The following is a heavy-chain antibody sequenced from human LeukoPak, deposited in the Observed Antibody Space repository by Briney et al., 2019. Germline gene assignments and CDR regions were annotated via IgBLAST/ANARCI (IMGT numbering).Heavy chain of an antibody. V-gene: IGHV1-2*06. CDR1: GYTFTGYY. J-gene: IGHJ4*02. CDR3: ARPATYSSRGGYYFDY. CDR2: INPNSGGT. D-gene: IGHD6-13*01. Sequence: ASVKVSCKASGYTFTGYYMHWVRQAPGQGLEWMGRINPNSGGTNYAQKFQGRVTMTRDTSISTAYMELSRLRSDDTAVYYCARPATYSSRGGYYFDYWGQGTLVTVPS.